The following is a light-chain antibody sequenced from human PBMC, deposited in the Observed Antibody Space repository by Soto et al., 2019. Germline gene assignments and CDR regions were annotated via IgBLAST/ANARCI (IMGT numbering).Light chain of an antibody. CDR2: LNSDGSH. CDR1: SGHSSYA. J-gene: IGLJ2*01. Sequence: QLVLTQSPSASASLGASVKLTCTLSSGHSSYALAWHQQQPEKGPRYLMKLNSDGSHSKGDGIPDRFSGSSSGAERYLTISGLEAEDEADYYCQTWSTGTQRVVFGGGTKLTVL. V-gene: IGLV4-69*01. CDR3: QTWSTGTQRVV.